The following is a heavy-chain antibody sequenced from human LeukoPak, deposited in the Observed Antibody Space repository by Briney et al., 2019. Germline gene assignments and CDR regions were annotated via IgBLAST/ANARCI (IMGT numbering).Heavy chain of an antibody. CDR2: IYYSGST. V-gene: IGHV4-59*12. CDR3: ARRWEGLLYGLYDAFDI. D-gene: IGHD2-15*01. J-gene: IGHJ3*02. CDR1: VGSISSYY. Sequence: SETLCLTCTYPVGSISSYYWSWIWQPPGKGLWWIGSIYYSGSTNYNPSPMRRVTLSAATSTNKFSLKFSSITAALTAVYYCARRWEGLLYGLYDAFDIWGQGTMVTVSS.